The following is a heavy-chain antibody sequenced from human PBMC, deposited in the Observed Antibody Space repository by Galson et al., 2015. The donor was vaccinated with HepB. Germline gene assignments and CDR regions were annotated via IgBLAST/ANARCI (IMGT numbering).Heavy chain of an antibody. CDR2: VIPRLGYA. V-gene: IGHV1-69*02. D-gene: IGHD3-10*01. J-gene: IGHJ3*01. Sequence: SVKVSCKVYGGNFNMNSFSGGRQALGQGIEWMGRVIPRLGYATYGQRLQGRVTIKADKSTSSAYSELRSLRSEDTATYLCAKSRWITWTTMFRGIIPDAFDVWGPLTKVLVSS. CDR1: GGNFNMNS. CDR3: AKSRWITWTTMFRGIIPDAFDV.